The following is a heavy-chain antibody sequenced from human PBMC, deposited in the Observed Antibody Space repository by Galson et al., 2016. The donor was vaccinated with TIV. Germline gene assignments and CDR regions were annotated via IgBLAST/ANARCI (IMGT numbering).Heavy chain of an antibody. J-gene: IGHJ6*02. CDR2: ISGYNENT. V-gene: IGHV1-18*01. CDR1: GYSFTSYG. Sequence: SVKVSCKATGYSFTSYGVSWVRQAPGQGFEWMGWISGYNENTYYGQKFQDRVTMTKDTSTSTAYLEMKRLTSDDTAVYYCARDPTSSPRVISHYYYYRMDVWGQGATVIVS. CDR3: ARDPTSSPRVISHYYYYRMDV. D-gene: IGHD3-3*02.